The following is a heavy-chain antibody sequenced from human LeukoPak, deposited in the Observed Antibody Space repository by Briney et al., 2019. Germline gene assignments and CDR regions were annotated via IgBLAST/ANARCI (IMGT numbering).Heavy chain of an antibody. CDR2: IIPIFGTA. Sequence: GASVKVSCKASGGTFSSYAISWVRQAPGQGLEWMGGIIPIFGTANYAQKFQGRVTITADESTSTAYMELSSLRSEDTAVYYCARVAVHIVGATPGYFQHWGQGTLVTVSS. J-gene: IGHJ1*01. D-gene: IGHD1-26*01. CDR1: GGTFSSYA. CDR3: ARVAVHIVGATPGYFQH. V-gene: IGHV1-69*13.